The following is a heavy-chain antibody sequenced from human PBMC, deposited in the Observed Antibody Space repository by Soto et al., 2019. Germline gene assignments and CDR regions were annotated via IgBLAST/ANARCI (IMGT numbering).Heavy chain of an antibody. CDR3: AKLVKCCLLALAGGFYFDS. CDR2: ISGSGDDT. J-gene: IGHJ4*02. CDR1: GLTFSSYA. D-gene: IGHD6-19*01. Sequence: PGGSLRLSCAASGLTFSSYAMTGVRQAPGKGLEWVSVISGSGDDTYYADSVKGRFTISIDNSKNTVYLQMKSLRVEDTAVLYCAKLVKCCLLALAGGFYFDSWGQGSLVTVSS. V-gene: IGHV3-23*01.